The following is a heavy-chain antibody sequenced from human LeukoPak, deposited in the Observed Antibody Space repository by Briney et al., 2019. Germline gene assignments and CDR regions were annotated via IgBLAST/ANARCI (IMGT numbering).Heavy chain of an antibody. J-gene: IGHJ6*02. CDR1: GGSISSSSYY. V-gene: IGHV4-39*01. Sequence: SETLSLTCTVSGGSISSSSYYWGWIRQPPGKGLEGIGSIYYSGSTYYNPSLKSRVTISVDTSKNQFSLKLSSVTAADTAVYYCARSFVVVVPAAMQGAGMDVWGQGTTVTVSS. CDR3: ARSFVVVVPAAMQGAGMDV. D-gene: IGHD2-2*01. CDR2: IYYSGST.